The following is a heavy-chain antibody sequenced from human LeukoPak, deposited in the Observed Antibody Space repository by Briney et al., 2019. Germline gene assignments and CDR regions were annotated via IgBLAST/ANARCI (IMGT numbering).Heavy chain of an antibody. CDR3: TRVIVAVPGYFDYFDF. V-gene: IGHV3-7*01. CDR1: GFTFSDYS. J-gene: IGHJ4*02. CDR2: INEDGSNK. D-gene: IGHD6-19*01. Sequence: GGSLRLSCAASGFTFSDYSMNWARQAPGKGLEWVANINEDGSNKWHLGSVKGRFTVSRDNARNSLYLQMNSLRVEDTAVYYCTRVIVAVPGYFDYFDFWGQGVLVTVSS.